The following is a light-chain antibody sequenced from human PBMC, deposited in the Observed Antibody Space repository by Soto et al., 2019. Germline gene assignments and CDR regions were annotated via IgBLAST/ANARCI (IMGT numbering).Light chain of an antibody. CDR2: WAS. Sequence: DILMTQSPDSLAVSLGERATINCKSSQSVLYSSNNKNYLAWYQQKPGQPPKLLIYWASTRESGVPDRFSGSGSGTDFTLTISSLQAEDVAVYYCQQYYSTLHTFGQGTRLEI. CDR3: QQYYSTLHT. CDR1: QSVLYSSNNKNY. V-gene: IGKV4-1*01. J-gene: IGKJ5*01.